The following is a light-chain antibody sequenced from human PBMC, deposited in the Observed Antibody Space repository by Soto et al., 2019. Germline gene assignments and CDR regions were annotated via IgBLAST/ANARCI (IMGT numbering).Light chain of an antibody. CDR2: DAS. V-gene: IGKV3-11*01. CDR1: QSVSSY. J-gene: IGKJ3*01. CDR3: QQRGNWPPT. Sequence: EVVLTQSPAILSLSPGERATLSCRASQSVSSYLAWYQQKPGQTPRLLIYDASNRATGIPARFSGSGSGTDFTLTISSLDPEDFAVYFCQQRGNWPPTFGPGTKVDI.